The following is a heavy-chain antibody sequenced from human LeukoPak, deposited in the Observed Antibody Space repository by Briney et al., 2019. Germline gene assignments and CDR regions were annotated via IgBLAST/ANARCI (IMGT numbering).Heavy chain of an antibody. V-gene: IGHV4-59*01. D-gene: IGHD1-20*01. J-gene: IGHJ6*02. CDR3: ARGFDNWNDGNYYYGMDV. CDR2: IYYSGST. Sequence: SESLSLTCTVSGGSISSYYWSWIRQPPGKGLEWIGYIYYSGSTNYNPSLKSRVTISVDTSKNQFSLKLSSVTAADTAVYYCARGFDNWNDGNYYYGMDVWGQGTTVTVSS. CDR1: GGSISSYY.